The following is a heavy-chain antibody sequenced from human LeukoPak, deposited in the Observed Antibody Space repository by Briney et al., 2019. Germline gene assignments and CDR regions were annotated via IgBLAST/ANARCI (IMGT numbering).Heavy chain of an antibody. CDR3: ARAPAPILFDY. V-gene: IGHV3-21*04. D-gene: IGHD2-2*02. J-gene: IGHJ4*02. Sequence: GGSLRLSCAASGFTFSSYSMNWVRQAPGKGLEWVSSISSSSSSIYYADSVKGRFTISRDNAKNSLYLQMNSLGAEDTAVYYCARAPAPILFDYWGQGTLVTVSS. CDR1: GFTFSSYS. CDR2: ISSSSSSI.